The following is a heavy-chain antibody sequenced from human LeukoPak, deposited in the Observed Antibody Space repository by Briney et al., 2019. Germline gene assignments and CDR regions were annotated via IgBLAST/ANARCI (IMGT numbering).Heavy chain of an antibody. V-gene: IGHV3-30*02. CDR1: GFTFSSYG. Sequence: PGGSLRLSCAASGFTFSSYGMHWVRQAPGKGLEWVAFIRYDGSNKYYADSVKGRFTISRDNSKNTLHLQMNGLRAEDTAVYYCAKDGRFDYYYYMDVWGKGTTVTVSS. CDR3: AKDGRFDYYYYMDV. J-gene: IGHJ6*03. D-gene: IGHD2-15*01. CDR2: IRYDGSNK.